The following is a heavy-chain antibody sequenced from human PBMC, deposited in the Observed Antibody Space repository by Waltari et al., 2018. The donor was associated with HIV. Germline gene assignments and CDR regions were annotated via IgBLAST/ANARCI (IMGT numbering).Heavy chain of an antibody. V-gene: IGHV4-39*01. CDR2: IYYSGST. Sequence: QLQLQESGPGLVKPSETLSLTCTVPGGSISSSTYYWGWIRQPPGKGLEGIGNIYYSGSTYYNPSLKSRVTISVDTSKNQFSLILSSVTAADTAVYYCASSTLFGVVTGYWGQGTLVTVSS. D-gene: IGHD3-3*01. CDR3: ASSTLFGVVTGY. J-gene: IGHJ4*02. CDR1: GGSISSSTYY.